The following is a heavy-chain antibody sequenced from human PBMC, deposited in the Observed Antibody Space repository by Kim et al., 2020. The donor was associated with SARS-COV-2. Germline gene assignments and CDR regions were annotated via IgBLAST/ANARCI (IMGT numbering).Heavy chain of an antibody. CDR3: ARPYSSSWPYYFDY. Sequence: ASVKVSCKASGYTFTSYAMNWVRQAPGQGLEWMGWINTNTGNPTYAQGFTGRFVFSLDTSVSTAYLQISSLKAEDTAVYYCARPYSSSWPYYFDYWGQGTLVTVSS. CDR2: INTNTGNP. CDR1: GYTFTSYA. D-gene: IGHD6-13*01. V-gene: IGHV7-4-1*02. J-gene: IGHJ4*02.